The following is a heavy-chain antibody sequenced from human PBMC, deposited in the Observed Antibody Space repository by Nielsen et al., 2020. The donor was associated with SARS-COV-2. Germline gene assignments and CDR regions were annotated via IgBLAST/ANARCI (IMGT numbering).Heavy chain of an antibody. CDR3: ARERVGGITIFGVVTRYGMDV. Sequence: SETLSLTCTVAGGSISRGGYYWSWIRQHPGKGREWSGYIYYSGSTYYNPSLKSRVTISVDTSKNQFSLKLSSVTAADTALYYSARERVGGITIFGVVTRYGMDVWGQGTTVTVSS. V-gene: IGHV4-31*03. CDR2: IYYSGST. CDR1: GGSISRGGYY. J-gene: IGHJ6*02. D-gene: IGHD3-3*01.